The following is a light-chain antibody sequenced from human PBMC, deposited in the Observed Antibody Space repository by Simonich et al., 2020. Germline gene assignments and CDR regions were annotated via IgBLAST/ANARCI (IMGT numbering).Light chain of an antibody. CDR2: DAS. CDR1: QSVSSSY. V-gene: IGKV3D-20*01. J-gene: IGKJ1*01. CDR3: QQYGSSPET. Sequence: DIVLTQSPGTLSLSPGERAHLSCRASQSVSSSYLAWYQQKPGLAPRLLIYDASSSATGIPDRFSGSGSGTDFTLTISRLEPEDFAVYYCQQYGSSPETFGQGTKVEIK.